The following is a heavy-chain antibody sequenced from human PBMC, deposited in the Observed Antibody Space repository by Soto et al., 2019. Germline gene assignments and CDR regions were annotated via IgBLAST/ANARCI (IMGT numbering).Heavy chain of an antibody. CDR2: ISHDGSKT. CDR1: GFTFNSYG. Sequence: SLRLSCAASGFTFNSYGIHWVRQAPGKGLEWVAVISHDGSKTNYADSVKGRVTISRDNSKDTVYLQMNSLRAEDTAVYYCARTLTGKSDYWGQGTLVTVSS. J-gene: IGHJ4*02. CDR3: ARTLTGKSDY. V-gene: IGHV3-30*03. D-gene: IGHD1-20*01.